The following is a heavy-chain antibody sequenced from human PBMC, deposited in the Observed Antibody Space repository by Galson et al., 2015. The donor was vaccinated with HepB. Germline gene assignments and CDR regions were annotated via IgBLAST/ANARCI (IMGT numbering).Heavy chain of an antibody. Sequence: SLRLSCAASGSTFSSYSMNWVRQAPGKGLEWVSSISGSTTYIYNADSVKGRFTISRDNAKNSLYLQMNSLRAEDTAVYYCARARGQWLADAFDIWGQGTMVTVSS. V-gene: IGHV3-21*01. D-gene: IGHD6-19*01. CDR1: GSTFSSYS. CDR3: ARARGQWLADAFDI. CDR2: ISGSTTYI. J-gene: IGHJ3*02.